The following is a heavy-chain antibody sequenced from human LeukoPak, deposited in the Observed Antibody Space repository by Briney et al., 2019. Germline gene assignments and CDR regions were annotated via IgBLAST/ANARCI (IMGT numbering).Heavy chain of an antibody. V-gene: IGHV7-4-1*02. CDR1: GYTFTSYA. CDR2: INTNTGNP. Sequence: ASVKVSCKASGYTFTSYAMNWVRQAPGQGLEWMGWINTNTGNPTYAQGLTGRFVFSLDTSVSTAYLQISSLKAEDTAVYYCAREGKRALWGIAAAGTGAFDIWGQGTMVTVSS. CDR3: AREGKRALWGIAAAGTGAFDI. D-gene: IGHD6-13*01. J-gene: IGHJ3*02.